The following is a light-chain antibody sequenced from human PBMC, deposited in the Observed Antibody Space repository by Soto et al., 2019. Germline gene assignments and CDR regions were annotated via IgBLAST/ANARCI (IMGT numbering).Light chain of an antibody. CDR2: AAS. CDR3: QKCGVAPFT. J-gene: IGKJ4*01. V-gene: IGKV1-27*01. Sequence: DIQMTQSPSSLSASVGDRVTITCRASQGISNYLAWYQQKPGKVPKLLIYAASTLQSGVPSRFSGSGSGTDFTLTISRLQPDDVATYYCQKCGVAPFTFGGGTKVEI. CDR1: QGISNY.